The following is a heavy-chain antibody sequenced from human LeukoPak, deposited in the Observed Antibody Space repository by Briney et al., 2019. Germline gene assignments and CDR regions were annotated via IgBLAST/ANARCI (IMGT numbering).Heavy chain of an antibody. J-gene: IGHJ4*02. V-gene: IGHV1-2*02. Sequence: GASVKVSCKASGYTFTGYYINWVRQAPGQGLEWIGWINPNNGGTNYIQKFQGRVTMTRDTSMSSASMELIRLTSDDTAVYYCARQWRGPAVPFDFWGQGTVVTVSS. CDR3: ARQWRGPAVPFDF. D-gene: IGHD6-19*01. CDR1: GYTFTGYY. CDR2: INPNNGGT.